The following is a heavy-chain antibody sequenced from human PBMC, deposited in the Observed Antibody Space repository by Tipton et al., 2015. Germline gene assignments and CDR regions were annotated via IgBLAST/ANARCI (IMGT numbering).Heavy chain of an antibody. V-gene: IGHV4-59*01. CDR3: ARDPDAFDI. CDR1: GGSISSYS. Sequence: TLSLTCTVSGGSISSYSWSWIRQAPGKALEWIGDFEYTGSTKYNPSLKSRVTVSVDTSKNQISLKLSSVTAADTAVYYCARDPDAFDIWGQGTMVTVSS. J-gene: IGHJ3*02. CDR2: FEYTGST.